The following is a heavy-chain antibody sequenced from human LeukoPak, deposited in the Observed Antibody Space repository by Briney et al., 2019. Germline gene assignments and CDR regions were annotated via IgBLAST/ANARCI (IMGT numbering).Heavy chain of an antibody. CDR3: AGSYSGSHTYYFDY. D-gene: IGHD1-26*01. Sequence: PGGSLRLSCAASGFTFSSYSMNWVRQAPGKGLEWVSSIASSGSYIYYADSVKGRFTISRDNSKNTLYLQMNSLRAEDTAVYYCAGSYSGSHTYYFDYWGQGTLVTVSS. CDR1: GFTFSSYS. CDR2: IASSGSYI. J-gene: IGHJ4*02. V-gene: IGHV3-21*01.